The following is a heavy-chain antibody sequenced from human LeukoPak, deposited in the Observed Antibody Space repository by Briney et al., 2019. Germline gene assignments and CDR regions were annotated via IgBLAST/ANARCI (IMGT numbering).Heavy chain of an antibody. D-gene: IGHD3-16*01. CDR1: GYTFTTYG. Sequence: ASVTVSFTASGYTFTTYGVIWVRQAPGQGLEWMGWISTYNGNTNYAQKLQGRVTVTTDTSTSTAYLEVRSLRSDDTAVYYCARDNNGLYYFDYWGQGTLVTVSS. CDR2: ISTYNGNT. J-gene: IGHJ4*02. V-gene: IGHV1-18*01. CDR3: ARDNNGLYYFDY.